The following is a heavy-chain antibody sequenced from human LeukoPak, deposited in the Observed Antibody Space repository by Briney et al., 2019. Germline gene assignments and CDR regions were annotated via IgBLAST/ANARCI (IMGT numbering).Heavy chain of an antibody. CDR2: ISGSGDNT. V-gene: IGHV3-23*01. CDR3: AKGSAGGRPYYFDY. D-gene: IGHD6-13*01. J-gene: IGHJ4*02. CDR1: GFTFSSYA. Sequence: GGSLRLSCAASGFTFSSYAMSWVRQVPGKGLEWVSVISGSGDNTYYADSVKGRFTISRDNSKNMLYLQMNSLRAEDTAVYYCAKGSAGGRPYYFDYWGQGTLVPVSS.